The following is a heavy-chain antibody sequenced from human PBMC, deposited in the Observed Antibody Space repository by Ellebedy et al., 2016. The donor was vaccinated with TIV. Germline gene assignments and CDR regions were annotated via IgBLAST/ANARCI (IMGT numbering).Heavy chain of an antibody. Sequence: SVKVSXXASGGTFSSYAISWVRQAPGQGLEWMGGIIPIFGAANYAQKFQGRVTITADESTSTAYMELSSLRSEDTAVYYCASDPDSITMVRGVPYYYYYGMDVWGQGTTVTVSS. V-gene: IGHV1-69*13. CDR3: ASDPDSITMVRGVPYYYYYGMDV. CDR2: IIPIFGAA. CDR1: GGTFSSYA. D-gene: IGHD3-10*01. J-gene: IGHJ6*02.